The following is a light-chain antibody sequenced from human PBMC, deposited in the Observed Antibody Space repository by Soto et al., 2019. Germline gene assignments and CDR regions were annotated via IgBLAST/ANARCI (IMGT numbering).Light chain of an antibody. Sequence: DIQMTQSPCSLSASVGDTVTITCRASQGIRDALGWYQQKPGKAPKRLIYAASSLQSGVPSRFSGSGSGTEFTLTISSLQPEDFATYYCLQYNSYPQTFGQGTKVEIK. CDR3: LQYNSYPQT. CDR2: AAS. J-gene: IGKJ1*01. V-gene: IGKV1-17*01. CDR1: QGIRDA.